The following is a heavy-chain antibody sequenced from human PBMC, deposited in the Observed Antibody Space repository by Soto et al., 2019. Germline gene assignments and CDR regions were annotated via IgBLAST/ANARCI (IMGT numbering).Heavy chain of an antibody. CDR2: IYNGGST. CDR3: AREEAVAGTRRLDY. V-gene: IGHV4-30-4*01. J-gene: IGHJ4*02. D-gene: IGHD6-19*01. Sequence: SETLSLTCTVSGDSVSSVGFHWAWLRRPPGKGLEWIGYIYNGGSTYYRPSLESRMHMSLDATRNHYSLQLNSVTPEDTAVYYCAREEAVAGTRRLDYWGQGTLVTVSS. CDR1: GDSVSSVGFH.